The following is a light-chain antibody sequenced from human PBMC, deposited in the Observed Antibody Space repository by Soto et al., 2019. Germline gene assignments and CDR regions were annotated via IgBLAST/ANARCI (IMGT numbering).Light chain of an antibody. Sequence: EIVLTQSPGTLSLSPGERATLSCRASQSVSSSYLAWYRQKPGQAPRLLIYGASSRATGIPDRFSGSGSGTDFTLTISRLEPEDFAVSYCQQYGSSPPYTFGQGTKLEIK. CDR1: QSVSSSY. J-gene: IGKJ2*01. CDR3: QQYGSSPPYT. V-gene: IGKV3-20*01. CDR2: GAS.